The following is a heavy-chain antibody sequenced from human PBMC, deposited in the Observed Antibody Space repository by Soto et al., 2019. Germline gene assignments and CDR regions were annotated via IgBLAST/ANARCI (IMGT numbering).Heavy chain of an antibody. Sequence: GESLKISFKGSGYNFAGYWIAWVRQMPGKGLELMGIIYPSDSDTRYRPSFQGQVTISADQSISSAYLQWSSLRASDTAMYYCARGGVSTRTFDYWGQGTPVTVSS. CDR3: ARGGVSTRTFDY. V-gene: IGHV5-51*01. CDR1: GYNFAGYW. CDR2: IYPSDSDT. J-gene: IGHJ4*02. D-gene: IGHD3-3*01.